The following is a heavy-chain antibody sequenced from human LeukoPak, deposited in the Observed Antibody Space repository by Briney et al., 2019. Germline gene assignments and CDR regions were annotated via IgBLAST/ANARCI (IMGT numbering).Heavy chain of an antibody. CDR3: ARDTYYSEGTDYYSWFDP. D-gene: IGHD3-22*01. V-gene: IGHV3-23*01. Sequence: PGGSLRLSCAASGFTFSTYAMSWVRQAPGKGLEWVSSISGSGGSADYADSVEGRFTISRDNSKNTLYLQMSSLRAEDTALYYCARDTYYSEGTDYYSWFDPWGQGTLVTVSS. CDR1: GFTFSTYA. J-gene: IGHJ5*02. CDR2: ISGSGGSA.